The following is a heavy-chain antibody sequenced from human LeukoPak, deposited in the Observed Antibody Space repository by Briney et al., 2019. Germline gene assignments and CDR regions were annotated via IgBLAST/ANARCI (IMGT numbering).Heavy chain of an antibody. J-gene: IGHJ6*02. Sequence: PGGSLRLSCAASGFTVSSNYMSLVRQAPGKGLEWVSVIYSGGSTYYGDSVKGRFTISRDNSKNTLYLQMNSLRAEDTAVYYCARDGVALYYYYGMDVWGQGTTVIVSS. D-gene: IGHD3-3*01. CDR3: ARDGVALYYYYGMDV. CDR2: IYSGGST. V-gene: IGHV3-53*01. CDR1: GFTVSSNY.